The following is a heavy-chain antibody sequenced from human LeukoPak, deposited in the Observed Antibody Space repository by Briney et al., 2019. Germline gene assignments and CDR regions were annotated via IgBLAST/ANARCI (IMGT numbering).Heavy chain of an antibody. D-gene: IGHD5-18*01. CDR1: GYTFTSYD. V-gene: IGHV1-8*01. J-gene: IGHJ4*02. CDR2: MNPNSGNT. Sequence: GASVKVSCKASGYTFTSYDINWVRQATGQGLEWMGWMNPNSGNTGYAQKFQGRVTMTRNTSISTAYMELNSLRSEDTAVYYCARSPVDTAMVTAYYFDYWGQGTLVTVSS. CDR3: ARSPVDTAMVTAYYFDY.